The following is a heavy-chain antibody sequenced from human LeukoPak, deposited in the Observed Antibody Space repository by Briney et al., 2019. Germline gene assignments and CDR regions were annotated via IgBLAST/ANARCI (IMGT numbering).Heavy chain of an antibody. J-gene: IGHJ4*02. CDR1: GFTFSSYA. V-gene: IGHV3-23*01. D-gene: IGHD2-15*01. CDR3: ATQDIVVVVAAPDDY. CDR2: ISGSGGST. Sequence: GGSLRLSCAAYGFTFSSYAMSWVRQAPGKGLEWVSAISGSGGSTYYADSVKGRFTISRDNSKNTLYLQMNSLRAEDTAVYYCATQDIVVVVAAPDDYWGQGTLVTVSS.